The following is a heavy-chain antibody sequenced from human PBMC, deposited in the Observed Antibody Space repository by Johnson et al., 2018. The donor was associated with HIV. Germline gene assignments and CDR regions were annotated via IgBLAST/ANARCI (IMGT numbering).Heavy chain of an antibody. J-gene: IGHJ3*02. V-gene: IGHV3-30*14. CDR2: ISYDGSNK. CDR3: ARGGDGEVFDI. D-gene: IGHD4-17*01. Sequence: QVQLVESGGGLVQPGGSLRLSCAASGFTFSSYAMHWVRQAPGKGLEWVAVISYDGSNKYYADSVKGRFTISRDNSKNTLYLQMNSLRAEDTAVYYCARGGDGEVFDIWGQGTMVTVSS. CDR1: GFTFSSYA.